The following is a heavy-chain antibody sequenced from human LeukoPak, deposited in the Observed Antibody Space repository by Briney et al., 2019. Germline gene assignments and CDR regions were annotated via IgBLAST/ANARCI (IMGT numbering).Heavy chain of an antibody. V-gene: IGHV3-21*01. D-gene: IGHD3-22*01. Sequence: KPGGSLRLSCAASGFTFSSYSMNWVRQAPGKGLEWVSSISSSSSYIYYADSVKGRFTISRDNAKNSLYLQMNSLRAEDTAVYYRARDRLVYYDSGGYPSHFDYWGQGTLVTVSS. CDR3: ARDRLVYYDSGGYPSHFDY. CDR1: GFTFSSYS. J-gene: IGHJ4*02. CDR2: ISSSSSYI.